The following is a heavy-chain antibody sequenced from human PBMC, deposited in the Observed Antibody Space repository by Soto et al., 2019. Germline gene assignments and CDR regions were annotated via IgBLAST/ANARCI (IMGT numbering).Heavy chain of an antibody. J-gene: IGHJ6*02. CDR3: ATLRDEYYYGLDV. V-gene: IGHV1-69*02. Sequence: SAKVSCKASGVTFSTYSFTWVRQAPGQGLEWMGRIIPILGKSHYAQKFQGRVTITADKSTSTAYMELSSLRSDDTAVYYCATLRDEYYYGLDVWGQGTTVTVSS. CDR1: GVTFSTYS. CDR2: IIPILGKS.